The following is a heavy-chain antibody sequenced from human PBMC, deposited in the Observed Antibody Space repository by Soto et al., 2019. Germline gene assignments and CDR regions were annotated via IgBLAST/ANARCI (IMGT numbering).Heavy chain of an antibody. D-gene: IGHD3-22*01. Sequence: ASVKVSCKASGGTFSSYAISWVRQAPGQRLEWMGGIIPIFGTANYAQKFQGRVTITADKSTSTAYMELSSLRSEDTAVYYCASLDYYDSSGSWGQGTLVTVSS. CDR2: IIPIFGTA. V-gene: IGHV1-69*06. CDR1: GGTFSSYA. CDR3: ASLDYYDSSGS. J-gene: IGHJ5*02.